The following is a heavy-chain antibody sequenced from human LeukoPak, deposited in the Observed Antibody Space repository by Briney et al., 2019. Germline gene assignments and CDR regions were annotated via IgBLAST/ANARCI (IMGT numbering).Heavy chain of an antibody. CDR1: GYTLTELS. J-gene: IGHJ4*02. D-gene: IGHD3-22*01. V-gene: IGHV1-24*01. CDR2: FDPEDGET. Sequence: ASVKVSCKVSGYTLTELSMHWVRQAPGKGLEWMGGFDPEDGETIYAQEFQGRVTMTEDTSTDTAYMELSSLRSEDTAVYYCARSTYYYDSSGSRPFDYWGQGTLVTVSS. CDR3: ARSTYYYDSSGSRPFDY.